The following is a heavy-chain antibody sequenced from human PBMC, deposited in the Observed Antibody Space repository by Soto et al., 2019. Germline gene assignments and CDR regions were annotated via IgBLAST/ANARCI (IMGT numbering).Heavy chain of an antibody. V-gene: IGHV1-3*01. D-gene: IGHD2-2*01. CDR3: AREGVVLVPAAIPLNPRYCYYGMDV. Sequence: ASVKVSCKASGYTFTSYAMHWVRQAPGQRLEWMGWINAGNGNTKYSQKFQGRVTITRDTSASTAYMELSSLRSEDTAVYYCAREGVVLVPAAIPLNPRYCYYGMDVWGQGTTVTVSS. CDR2: INAGNGNT. CDR1: GYTFTSYA. J-gene: IGHJ6*02.